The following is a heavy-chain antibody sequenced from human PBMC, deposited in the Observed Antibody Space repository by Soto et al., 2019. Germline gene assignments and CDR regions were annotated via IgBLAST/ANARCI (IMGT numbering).Heavy chain of an antibody. V-gene: IGHV4-59*01. CDR3: ARYYYDSSGYYPDYFDY. D-gene: IGHD3-22*01. CDR2: IYYSGST. CDR1: GGSISSYY. J-gene: IGHJ4*02. Sequence: SETLSLTCTVSGGSISSYYWSWIRQPPGKGLEWIGYIYYSGSTNYNPSLKSRVTISVDTSKNQFSLKLSSVTAADTAVYYCARYYYDSSGYYPDYFDYWGQGTLVTVS.